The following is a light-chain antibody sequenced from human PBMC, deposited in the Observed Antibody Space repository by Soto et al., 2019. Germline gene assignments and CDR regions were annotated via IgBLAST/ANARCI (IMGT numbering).Light chain of an antibody. CDR3: ETWDTNIQV. V-gene: IGLV4-60*03. CDR1: SGHSWYV. CDR2: LKTDGSY. J-gene: IGLJ2*01. Sequence: QPVLTQPSSASASLGSSVKLTCTLSSGHSWYVIAWHQQRPGKAPRYLMKLKTDGSYNKESGVPDRFLGSGSGADRYLTISSLRSEDEAEYYCETWDTNIQVFGGGTKLAGL.